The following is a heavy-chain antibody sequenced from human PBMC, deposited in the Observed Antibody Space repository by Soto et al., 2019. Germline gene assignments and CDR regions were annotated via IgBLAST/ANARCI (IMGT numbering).Heavy chain of an antibody. CDR3: ARGGGYCGSTSCYTYFFDY. Sequence: SETLSLTCTVSGGSISSGDYYWSWIRQPPGKGLEWIGYIYYSGSTYYNPSLKSRVTTSVDTSKNQFSLKLRSVTAADTAVYYCARGGGYCGSTSCYTYFFDYWGQGTLVTVSS. J-gene: IGHJ4*02. V-gene: IGHV4-30-4*02. D-gene: IGHD2-2*02. CDR2: IYYSGST. CDR1: GGSISSGDYY.